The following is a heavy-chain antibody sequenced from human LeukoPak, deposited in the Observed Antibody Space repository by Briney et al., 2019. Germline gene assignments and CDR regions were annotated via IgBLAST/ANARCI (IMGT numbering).Heavy chain of an antibody. D-gene: IGHD5-24*01. CDR3: ARDPRDGYPWGYYFDY. Sequence: PSETLSLTCTVSGGSISSYYWSWIRQPPGKGLEWIGYIYYSGSTNYNPSLKSRVTISVDTSKNQFSLKLSSVTAADTAVYYCARDPRDGYPWGYYFDYWGQGTLVTVSS. CDR1: GGSISSYY. V-gene: IGHV4-59*01. CDR2: IYYSGST. J-gene: IGHJ4*02.